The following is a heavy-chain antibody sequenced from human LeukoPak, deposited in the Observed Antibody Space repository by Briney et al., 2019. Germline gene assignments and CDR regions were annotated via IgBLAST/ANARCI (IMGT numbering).Heavy chain of an antibody. CDR1: GYTFTSYG. D-gene: IGHD4-17*01. J-gene: IGHJ6*02. Sequence: ASVKVSCKASGYTFTSYGIRWVRQAPGQGLEWMGWISAYNGNTNYAQKLQGRVTMTTDTSTSTAYMELRSLRSDDTAVYYCARDYGDYQRYYYGLDVWGQGTTVTVSS. CDR3: ARDYGDYQRYYYGLDV. CDR2: ISAYNGNT. V-gene: IGHV1-18*01.